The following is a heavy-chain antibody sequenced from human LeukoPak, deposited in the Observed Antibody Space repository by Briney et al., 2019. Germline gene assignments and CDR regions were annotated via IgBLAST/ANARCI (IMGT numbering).Heavy chain of an antibody. CDR3: ARVSSGSYYVSYYYYMDV. CDR2: IRYDGSNK. D-gene: IGHD1-26*01. Sequence: GGSLRLSCAASGFTFSSYGMHWVRQAPGKGLEWVAFIRYDGSNKYYADSVKGRFTISRDNSKNTLYLQMNSLRAEDTAVYYCARVSSGSYYVSYYYYMDVWGKGTTVTVSS. V-gene: IGHV3-30*02. J-gene: IGHJ6*03. CDR1: GFTFSSYG.